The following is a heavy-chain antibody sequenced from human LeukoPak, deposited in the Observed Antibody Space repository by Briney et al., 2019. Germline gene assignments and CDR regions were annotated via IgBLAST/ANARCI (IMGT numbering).Heavy chain of an antibody. V-gene: IGHV3-30*03. CDR2: ISYDENNK. J-gene: IGHJ6*02. Sequence: GGSLRLSCAASGFTFSSYGMHWVRQAPGKGLEWVAVISYDENNKYYADSVKGRFTISRDNSKNTLYLQMNSLRAEDTAVYYCARDQEVVPDYGMDVWGQGTTVTVSS. CDR1: GFTFSSYG. D-gene: IGHD2-2*01. CDR3: ARDQEVVPDYGMDV.